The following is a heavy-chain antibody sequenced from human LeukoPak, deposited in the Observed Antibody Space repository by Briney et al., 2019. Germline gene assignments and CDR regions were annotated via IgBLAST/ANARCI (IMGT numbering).Heavy chain of an antibody. D-gene: IGHD2/OR15-2a*01. CDR1: GFTFSSYT. Sequence: GGSLRLSWAASGFTFSSYTVNWVRQAPGKGLAWVSVIYSGGSTYYADSVKCRFTISRDNSKNTLYLQMNSLRAEDTAVYYCARESSYGWDFYYYGMDVWGQGTTVTVSS. CDR2: IYSGGST. V-gene: IGHV3-66*01. J-gene: IGHJ6*02. CDR3: ARESSYGWDFYYYGMDV.